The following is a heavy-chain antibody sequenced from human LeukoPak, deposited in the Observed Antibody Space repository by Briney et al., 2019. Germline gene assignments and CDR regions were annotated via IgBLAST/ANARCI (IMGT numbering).Heavy chain of an antibody. CDR1: GFTFSSYG. J-gene: IGHJ6*03. V-gene: IGHV3-30*02. CDR3: ARAVAGYYYYYMDV. Sequence: GGSLRLSCAASGFTFSSYGMHWVRQAPGKGLEWVAFIRYDGSNKYYADSVKGRFTISRDNSKNTLYLQMNSLRAEDTAVYYCARAVAGYYYYYMDVWGKGTTVTVSS. D-gene: IGHD6-19*01. CDR2: IRYDGSNK.